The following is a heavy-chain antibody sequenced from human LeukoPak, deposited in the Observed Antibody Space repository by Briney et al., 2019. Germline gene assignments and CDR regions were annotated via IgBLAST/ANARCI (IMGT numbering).Heavy chain of an antibody. J-gene: IGHJ5*02. V-gene: IGHV3-74*01. Sequence: GGSLRLSCAASGVTFSSHSMHWVRQAPGKGLVWVSGISRDGTSTNYADAVKGRFTISRDNAQTSLYLQMNSLRAEDTAVYYCARASDPWLQLTWGQGTLVTVSS. D-gene: IGHD5-24*01. CDR2: ISRDGTST. CDR3: ARASDPWLQLT. CDR1: GVTFSSHS.